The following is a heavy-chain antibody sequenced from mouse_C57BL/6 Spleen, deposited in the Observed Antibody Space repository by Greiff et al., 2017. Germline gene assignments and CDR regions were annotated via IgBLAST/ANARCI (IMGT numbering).Heavy chain of an antibody. J-gene: IGHJ4*01. CDR1: GYSFTDYN. CDR2: INPNYGTT. CDR3: ASGGTVMYY. D-gene: IGHD3-3*01. Sequence: VQLLHSGPELVKPGASVKLSCKASGYSFTDYNMNWVKQSNGKSLEWIGVINPNYGTTSYNQKFKGNATLTVDQSSSTAYMQLNSLTSEDSAVYYCASGGTVMYYWGQGTSVTVSS. V-gene: IGHV1-39*01.